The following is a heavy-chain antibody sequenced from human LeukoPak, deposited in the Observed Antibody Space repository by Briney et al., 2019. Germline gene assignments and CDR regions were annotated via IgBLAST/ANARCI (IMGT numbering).Heavy chain of an antibody. CDR2: IYYSGST. V-gene: IGHV4-39*01. CDR1: GGSISSSSYY. Sequence: SETLSLTCTVSGGSISSSSYYWGWFRHPPGKGLEWIGSIYYSGSTYYNPSLKSRVTISVDTSKNQFSLKLSSVTAADTAVYYCAGKAYSDWFDPWGQGTLVTVSS. CDR3: AGKAYSDWFDP. J-gene: IGHJ5*02. D-gene: IGHD2-15*01.